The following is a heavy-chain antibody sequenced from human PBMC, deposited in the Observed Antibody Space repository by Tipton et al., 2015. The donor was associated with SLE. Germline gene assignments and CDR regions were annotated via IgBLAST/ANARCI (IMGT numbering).Heavy chain of an antibody. J-gene: IGHJ5*02. CDR3: ARGYCSSTSCYMGRNWFDP. CDR1: GGSFSGYY. V-gene: IGHV4-34*01. Sequence: TLSLTCAVYGGSFSGYYWSWIRQPPGKGLEWIGEINHSGSTNYNPSLKSRVTISVDTSKNQFSLKLSSVTAADTAVYYCARGYCSSTSCYMGRNWFDPWGQGTLVTVSS. D-gene: IGHD2-2*01. CDR2: INHSGST.